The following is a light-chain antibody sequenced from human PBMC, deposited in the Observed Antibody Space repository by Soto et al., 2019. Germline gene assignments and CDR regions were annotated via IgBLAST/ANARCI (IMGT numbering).Light chain of an antibody. CDR3: QQRSNWPLT. CDR2: DAS. Sequence: EIVLTQSPATLSLSPGERATLSCRASQSVSSYLAWYQQKPGQAPRLLIYDASNRATGIPARFSGSGSGQDFTLTISSLEPEDFAVYPCQQRSNWPLTFGGGTKVEIK. V-gene: IGKV3-11*01. CDR1: QSVSSY. J-gene: IGKJ4*01.